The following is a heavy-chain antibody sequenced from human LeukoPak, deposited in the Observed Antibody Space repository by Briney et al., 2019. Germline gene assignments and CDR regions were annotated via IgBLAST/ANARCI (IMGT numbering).Heavy chain of an antibody. J-gene: IGHJ4*02. Sequence: ASVKVSCKASGYTFTGYYMHWVRQAPGQGLEWMGIINPIGGSTSYAHKFQGRVTMTRDTSTSTVYMELSSLRSDDTAVYFCARSNNYDPLLWGQGTLVTVSS. D-gene: IGHD3-3*01. CDR3: ARSNNYDPLL. V-gene: IGHV1-46*01. CDR2: INPIGGST. CDR1: GYTFTGYY.